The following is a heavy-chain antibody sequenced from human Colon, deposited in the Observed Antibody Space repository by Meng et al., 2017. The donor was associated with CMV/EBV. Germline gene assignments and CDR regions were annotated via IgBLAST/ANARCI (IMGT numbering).Heavy chain of an antibody. CDR3: IRETTGSSSSY. J-gene: IGHJ4*02. CDR2: IFYTGTT. Sequence: LDPQESGPGLVRPSETLSLTCTVSGGSISSSSYYWAWIRQPPGKGLEWIGSIFYTGTTYYKPSLKSRVTISVDTSKNQFSLKLSSVTAADTAVYYCIRETTGSSSSYWGQGTLVTVSS. D-gene: IGHD6-6*01. CDR1: GGSISSSSYY. V-gene: IGHV4-39*07.